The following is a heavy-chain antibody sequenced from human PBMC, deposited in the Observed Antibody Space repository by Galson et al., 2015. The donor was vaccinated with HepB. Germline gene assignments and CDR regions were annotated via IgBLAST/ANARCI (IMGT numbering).Heavy chain of an antibody. Sequence: PALVKPTQTLTLTCTFSGFSLTTAGMCVGWIRRPPGKALEWLALIDWDYDKYYSTSLKTRLTIAKDASKNQVVLTMTNVDPADTATYYCARTGVTTTGYYFDYWGQGTLVTVSS. CDR3: ARTGVTTTGYYFDY. V-gene: IGHV2-70*01. CDR1: GFSLTTAGMC. J-gene: IGHJ4*02. D-gene: IGHD4-17*01. CDR2: IDWDYDK.